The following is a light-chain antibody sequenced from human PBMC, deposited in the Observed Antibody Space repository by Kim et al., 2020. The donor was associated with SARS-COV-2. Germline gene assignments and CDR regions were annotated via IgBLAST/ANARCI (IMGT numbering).Light chain of an antibody. J-gene: IGKJ5*01. CDR2: DVS. CDR1: QDLRNN. V-gene: IGKV1-33*01. CDR3: QHYDNVAIT. Sequence: DIEMTQSLSSLSASVGDRVTITCQASQDLRNNVNWSQQKPGKAPKLLIYDVSNVEIGVPLRFSGSGSGTDFTFTISSLQPEDIAIYYCQHYDNVAITFGQGTRLEIK.